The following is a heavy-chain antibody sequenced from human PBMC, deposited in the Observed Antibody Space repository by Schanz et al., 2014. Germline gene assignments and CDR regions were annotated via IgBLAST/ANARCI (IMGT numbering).Heavy chain of an antibody. CDR3: ARGCSGSLDRLAS. CDR2: ISGSSRTI. D-gene: IGHD1-26*01. CDR1: GFGFSSYS. V-gene: IGHV3-48*01. Sequence: EVQLVESGGGLIQPGGSLRLSCAASGFGFSSYSMNWVRQAPGKGLEWVSYISGSSRTIYYADSMKGRFTVSRDNDNNELYLQMNSLSAEDTGLYFCARGCSGSLDRLASWGQGSLVVVSP. J-gene: IGHJ4*02.